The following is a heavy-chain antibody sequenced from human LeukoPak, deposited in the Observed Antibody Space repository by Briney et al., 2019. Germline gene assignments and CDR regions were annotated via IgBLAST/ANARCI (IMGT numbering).Heavy chain of an antibody. CDR2: IRYDGSNK. CDR1: GFTFSSYG. D-gene: IGHD3-3*01. CDR3: AKGMGLGSGDFWSGYREIDY. J-gene: IGHJ4*02. Sequence: GGSLRLSCAASGFTFSSYGMHWVRQAPGKGLEWVAFIRYDGSNKYYGDSVKGRFTISRDNSKNTLYLQMNSLRAEDTAVYYCAKGMGLGSGDFWSGYREIDYWGQGTLVTVSS. V-gene: IGHV3-30*02.